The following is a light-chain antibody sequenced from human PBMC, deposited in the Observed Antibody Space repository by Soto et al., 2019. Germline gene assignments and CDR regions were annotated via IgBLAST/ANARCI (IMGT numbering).Light chain of an antibody. V-gene: IGKV3-20*01. Sequence: EIVLTQSPGTLSLSPGERATLSCRASQSVSSSYLAWYQQKPGQAPRLLIYGASSRATGIPDRFSGSGFGTDFTLTITRLEPEDFAVYYCQQYGSSLWTFGLGTKV. CDR3: QQYGSSLWT. CDR2: GAS. J-gene: IGKJ1*01. CDR1: QSVSSSY.